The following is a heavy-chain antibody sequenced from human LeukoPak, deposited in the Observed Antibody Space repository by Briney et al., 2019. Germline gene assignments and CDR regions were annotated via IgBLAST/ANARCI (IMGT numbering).Heavy chain of an antibody. Sequence: GGSLRLSCTVSGFTVSINSMSWVRQAPGKGLEWVSFIYSGGNTHYSGSVKGRFTISRDNSKNTLYLQMNSLRAEDTAVYYCARRAGEYSHPYDYWGQGTLVTVSS. J-gene: IGHJ4*02. D-gene: IGHD2/OR15-2a*01. V-gene: IGHV3-53*01. CDR1: GFTVSINS. CDR3: ARRAGEYSHPYDY. CDR2: IYSGGNT.